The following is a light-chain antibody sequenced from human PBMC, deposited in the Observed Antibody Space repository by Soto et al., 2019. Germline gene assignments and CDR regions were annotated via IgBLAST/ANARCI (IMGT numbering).Light chain of an antibody. CDR3: QQYSSSPLT. V-gene: IGKV3-20*01. CDR2: AAS. J-gene: IGKJ4*01. Sequence: EIVFTQSPGTLSMSPGERATLSCRASQSVRNSYVAWYQQKPGQAPRVLIYAASSRATGIPDRFSGSGSGTDFTLTISRLEPEDFAVYYCQQYSSSPLTFGGGTKVDIK. CDR1: QSVRNSY.